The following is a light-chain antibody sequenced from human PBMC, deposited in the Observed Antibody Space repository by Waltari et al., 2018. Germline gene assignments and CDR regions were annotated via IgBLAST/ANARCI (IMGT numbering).Light chain of an antibody. V-gene: IGLV1-44*01. CDR3: ASWDDSLNGHWV. CDR2: RSE. CDR1: APNIGGNL. J-gene: IGLJ3*02. Sequence: QSVLTQPPSASGTPGQRVTISCSGSAPNIGGNLVNWYQQLPGKAPKLLIYRSEQRPSGVPDLFSASKTGTSASLAISGLQSEDEADYFCASWDDSLNGHWVFGGGTKVTVL.